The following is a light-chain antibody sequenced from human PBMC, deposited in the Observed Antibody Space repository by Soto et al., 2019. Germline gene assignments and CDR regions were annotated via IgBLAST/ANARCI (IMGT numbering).Light chain of an antibody. CDR1: SSNIGAGYD. J-gene: IGLJ2*01. V-gene: IGLV1-40*01. CDR2: NSN. Sequence: QSVLTQPPSVSGAPGQRVTISCTGSSSNIGAGYDVHWYQQLPGTAPKLLIYNSNNRPSGVPDRFSGSKSGTSASLAITGLQAEDEADYYCQSYDKTLRGSDVVFGGGTKVTVL. CDR3: QSYDKTLRGSDVV.